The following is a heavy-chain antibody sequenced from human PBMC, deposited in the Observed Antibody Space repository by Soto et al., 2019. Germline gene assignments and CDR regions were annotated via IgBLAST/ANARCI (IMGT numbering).Heavy chain of an antibody. J-gene: IGHJ4*02. V-gene: IGHV4-59*08. Sequence: QVQLQGSDPGLVKPSETLSLTCTVSGDSISDYYWTWIRQPPGKGLEWIGYIHYSGTTNSNISLKCRVTMSMDTANSHFSLELTSVTAADTAIYDCAIFDNHGGYVDYWGPGTLGTV. CDR2: IHYSGTT. CDR1: GDSISDYY. CDR3: AIFDNHGGYVDY. D-gene: IGHD2-15*01.